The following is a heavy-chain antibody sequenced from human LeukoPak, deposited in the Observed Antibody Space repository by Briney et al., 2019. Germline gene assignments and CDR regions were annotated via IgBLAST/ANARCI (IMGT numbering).Heavy chain of an antibody. CDR1: GGTFSSYA. Sequence: GASVKVSCKASGGTFSSYAISWVRQAPGQGLEWMGGIIPIFGTANYAQKFQGRVTITTDESTSTAYMELSSLGSEDTAVYYCARESVVGGSYSGYWGQGTLVTVSS. D-gene: IGHD1-26*01. V-gene: IGHV1-69*05. J-gene: IGHJ4*02. CDR3: ARESVVGGSYSGY. CDR2: IIPIFGTA.